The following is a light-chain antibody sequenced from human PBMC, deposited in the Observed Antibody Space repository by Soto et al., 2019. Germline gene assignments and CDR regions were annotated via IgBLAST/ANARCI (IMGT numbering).Light chain of an antibody. CDR3: QQYSTFST. J-gene: IGKJ1*01. CDR1: QSIFSS. Sequence: DVQMTQSPSTLSASVGDRVTITCRASQSIFSSLAWYQQKPGKAPKLLIYEASSLEGGVPSRFNGDGSGTEFTLTISSLQSEDFGSYFCQQYSTFSTFGQGTKVEI. V-gene: IGKV1-5*03. CDR2: EAS.